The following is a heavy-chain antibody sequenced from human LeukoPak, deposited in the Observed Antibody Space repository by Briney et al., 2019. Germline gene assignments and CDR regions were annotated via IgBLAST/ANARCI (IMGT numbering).Heavy chain of an antibody. CDR1: GGTFSSYA. Sequence: GASVKVSCKASGGTFSSYAISWVRQAPGQGLEWMGGIIPIFGTANYAQKFQGRVTITADESTSTAYMELSSLRSEDTAVYYCARTTNYYDSSGYSPGGALDIWGQGTMVTVSS. V-gene: IGHV1-69*13. J-gene: IGHJ3*02. CDR2: IIPIFGTA. D-gene: IGHD3-22*01. CDR3: ARTTNYYDSSGYSPGGALDI.